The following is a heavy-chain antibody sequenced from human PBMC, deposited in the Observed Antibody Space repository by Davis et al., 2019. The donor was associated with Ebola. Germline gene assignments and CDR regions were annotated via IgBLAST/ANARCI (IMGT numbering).Heavy chain of an antibody. Sequence: ASVKVSCKASGYTFSIYGLSWLRQAPGQGLEWMGWINPYNGNTDYAQKFQGRVTMTRDTSTSTAYMELSSLRSEDTAVYYCARGDFVDIDYWGQGTLVTVSS. CDR1: GYTFSIYG. V-gene: IGHV1-18*01. D-gene: IGHD5-12*01. CDR2: INPYNGNT. CDR3: ARGDFVDIDY. J-gene: IGHJ4*02.